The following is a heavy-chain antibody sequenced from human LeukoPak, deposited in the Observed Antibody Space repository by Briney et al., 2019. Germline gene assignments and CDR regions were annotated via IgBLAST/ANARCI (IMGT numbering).Heavy chain of an antibody. Sequence: SVKVSCKASGGTFSSYAISWVRQAPGQGLEWMGGIIPIFGTANYAQKFQGRVTITTDESTSTAYMELSSLRSEDMAVYYCARVVNAAKYYYDSSGYLRWFDPWGQGTLVTVSS. CDR1: GGTFSSYA. D-gene: IGHD3-22*01. V-gene: IGHV1-69*05. CDR2: IIPIFGTA. CDR3: ARVVNAAKYYYDSSGYLRWFDP. J-gene: IGHJ5*02.